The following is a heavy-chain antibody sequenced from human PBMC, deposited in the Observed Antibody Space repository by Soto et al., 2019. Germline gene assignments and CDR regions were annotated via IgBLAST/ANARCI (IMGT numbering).Heavy chain of an antibody. Sequence: QVQLVQSGAEVKKPGASVRVSCEASGYTFTSYAIHWVRQAPGQRLEWMVWVNAGSGETHYSEKFQGRVTLTRDTPATTADLGLSSLRSKNTAVDYCARDGGSPNCHYALPTFYYWGQGTLVTVSS. CDR1: GYTFTSYA. CDR2: VNAGSGET. CDR3: ARDGGSPNCHYALPTFYY. J-gene: IGHJ4*02. V-gene: IGHV1-3*01. D-gene: IGHD2-15*01.